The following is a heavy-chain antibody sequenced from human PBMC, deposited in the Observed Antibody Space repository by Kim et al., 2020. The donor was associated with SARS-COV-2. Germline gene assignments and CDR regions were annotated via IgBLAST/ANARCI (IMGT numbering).Heavy chain of an antibody. CDR3: ARGPITMVRGVIAWFDP. V-gene: IGHV4-34*01. J-gene: IGHJ5*02. D-gene: IGHD3-10*01. Sequence: LKSRVTISVDTSKNQFSLKLSSVTAADTAVYYCARGPITMVRGVIAWFDPWGQGTLVTVSS.